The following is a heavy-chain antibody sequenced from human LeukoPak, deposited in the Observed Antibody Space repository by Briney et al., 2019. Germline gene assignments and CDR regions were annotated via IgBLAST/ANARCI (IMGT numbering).Heavy chain of an antibody. Sequence: PGGSLRLSCAASGFTFSSYAMSWVRQAPGKGLEWVSGISGSGGSTHYADSVKDRFTISRDNSKNTLYLQMNSLRAEDTAVYYCAKETVVVVAATPDAFDIWDQGTMVTVSS. D-gene: IGHD2-15*01. CDR3: AKETVVVVAATPDAFDI. J-gene: IGHJ3*02. CDR1: GFTFSSYA. V-gene: IGHV3-23*01. CDR2: ISGSGGST.